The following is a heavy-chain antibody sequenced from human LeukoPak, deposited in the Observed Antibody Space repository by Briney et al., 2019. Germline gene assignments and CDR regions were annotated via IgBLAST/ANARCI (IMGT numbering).Heavy chain of an antibody. CDR3: AKSPFPFAATRYYFDY. Sequence: GGSLRLSCAASGFTFSSYAMSWVRQAPGKGLEWVSAISGSGGSTYYADSVKGRFTISRDNSKNTLYLQMNSLRAEDTAVYYCAKSPFPFAATRYYFDYWGQGTLVTVSS. CDR1: GFTFSSYA. J-gene: IGHJ4*02. D-gene: IGHD2-15*01. V-gene: IGHV3-23*01. CDR2: ISGSGGST.